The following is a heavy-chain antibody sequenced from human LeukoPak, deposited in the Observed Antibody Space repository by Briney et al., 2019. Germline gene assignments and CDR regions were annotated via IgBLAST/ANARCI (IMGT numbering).Heavy chain of an antibody. V-gene: IGHV2-70*11. CDR1: GFSLSTSGMC. CDR2: IDWDDDK. Sequence: SGPTLVNPTQTLTLTCTFSGFSLSTSGMCVSWIRQPPGKALEWLARIDWDDDKYYSTSLKTRLTISKDTSKNQVVLTMTNMDPVDTATYYCARVISGWQAGAFDIWGQGTMVTVSS. D-gene: IGHD6-19*01. CDR3: ARVISGWQAGAFDI. J-gene: IGHJ3*02.